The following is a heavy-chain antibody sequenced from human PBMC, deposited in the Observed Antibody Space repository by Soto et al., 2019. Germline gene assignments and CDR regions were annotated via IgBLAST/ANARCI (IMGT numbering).Heavy chain of an antibody. Sequence: SETLSLTCAVSGDSISGTNWWSWVRQPPGKGLEWIWEIYHSGSTNYNPSLKSRVTISVDKSKNQFSLNLNSVTAADTAVYYCDRLLTPSFYFDFWGQGTLVTVSS. V-gene: IGHV4-4*02. CDR3: DRLLTPSFYFDF. D-gene: IGHD2-15*01. J-gene: IGHJ4*02. CDR2: IYHSGST. CDR1: GDSISGTNW.